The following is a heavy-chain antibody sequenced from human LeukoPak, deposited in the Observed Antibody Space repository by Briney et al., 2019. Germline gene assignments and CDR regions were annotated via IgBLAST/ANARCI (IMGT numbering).Heavy chain of an antibody. CDR1: GFTFSSYG. CDR2: ISYDGSNK. CDR3: ARQTDYYDSSGYYARAFDI. J-gene: IGHJ3*02. D-gene: IGHD3-22*01. Sequence: PGGSLRLSCAASGFTFSSYGMHWVRQAPGKGLEWVAVISYDGSNKYYADSVKGRFTISRDNSKNTLYLQMNSLRAEDTAVYYCARQTDYYDSSGYYARAFDIWGQGTMVTVSS. V-gene: IGHV3-30*19.